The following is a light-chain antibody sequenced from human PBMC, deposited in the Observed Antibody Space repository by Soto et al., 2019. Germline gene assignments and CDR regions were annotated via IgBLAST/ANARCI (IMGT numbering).Light chain of an antibody. CDR2: EVT. V-gene: IGLV2-14*01. J-gene: IGLJ2*01. CDR1: SGDIGGYNY. Sequence: QSALTQPASVSGSPGQSITISCTGTSGDIGGYNYVSWYQQHPGKAPKLLISEVTNRPSGVSNRFSGSKSGNTASLTISGLQAEDEADYYCSSYTSSSILVFGGGTKLTVL. CDR3: SSYTSSSILV.